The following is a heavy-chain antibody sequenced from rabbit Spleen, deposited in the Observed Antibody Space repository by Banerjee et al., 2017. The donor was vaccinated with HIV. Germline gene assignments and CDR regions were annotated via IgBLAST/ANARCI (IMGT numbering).Heavy chain of an antibody. D-gene: IGHD2-1*01. CDR3: VRDLGYDDYSEKGYFNL. Sequence: QLKETGGGLVQPGGSLTLSCKASGFDFSSYYMSWVRQAPGKGLEWIGYIDPIFGRTYYASWVNGRFTISRENTQNTVYLQLNSLTAADTATYFCVRDLGYDDYSEKGYFNLWGQGTLVTVS. V-gene: IGHV1S7*01. CDR2: IDPIFGRT. J-gene: IGHJ4*01. CDR1: GFDFSSYY.